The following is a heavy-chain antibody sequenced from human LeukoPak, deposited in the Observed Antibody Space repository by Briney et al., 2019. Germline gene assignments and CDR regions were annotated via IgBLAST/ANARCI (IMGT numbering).Heavy chain of an antibody. V-gene: IGHV4-34*01. J-gene: IGHJ5*02. CDR3: ARGLMRNCSGGSCYGRWFGP. Sequence: PSETLFLTCAVYGGSFSGYYWSWIRQPPGKGLEWIGEINHSGSTNYNPSLKSRVTISVDTSKNQFSLKLSSVTAADTAVYYCARGLMRNCSGGSCYGRWFGPWGQGTLVTVSS. CDR1: GGSFSGYY. D-gene: IGHD2-15*01. CDR2: INHSGST.